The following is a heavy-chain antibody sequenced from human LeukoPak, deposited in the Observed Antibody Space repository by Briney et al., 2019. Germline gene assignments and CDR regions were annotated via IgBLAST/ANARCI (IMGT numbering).Heavy chain of an antibody. CDR1: GYTLTELS. D-gene: IGHD6-13*01. V-gene: IGHV1-24*01. Sequence: ASVKVSCKVSGYTLTELSMHWVRQAPGKGLEWMGGFDPEDGETIYAQKFQGRVTMTEDTSTDTAYMELSSLGSEDTAVYYCATAIAAVNSFDYWGQGTLVTVSS. CDR2: FDPEDGET. J-gene: IGHJ4*02. CDR3: ATAIAAVNSFDY.